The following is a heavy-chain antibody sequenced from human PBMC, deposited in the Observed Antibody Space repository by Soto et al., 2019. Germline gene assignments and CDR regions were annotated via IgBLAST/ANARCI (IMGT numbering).Heavy chain of an antibody. CDR2: MNPNSGNT. CDR1: GYTFTSYD. CDR3: ARRRLRFLGIKYYYGMDV. Sequence: ASVKVSCKASGYTFTSYDINWVRQATVQGLEWMGWMNPNSGNTGYSHKFQGRETMTRKTYISTAYMELSSLRTEDPALYYCARRRLRFLGIKYYYGMDVWGRGTTVTLSS. J-gene: IGHJ6*02. V-gene: IGHV1-8*01. D-gene: IGHD3-3*01.